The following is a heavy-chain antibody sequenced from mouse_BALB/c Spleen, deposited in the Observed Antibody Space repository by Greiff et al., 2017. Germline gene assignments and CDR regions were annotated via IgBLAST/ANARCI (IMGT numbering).Heavy chain of an antibody. J-gene: IGHJ3*01. CDR3: VTGAFAY. CDR1: GFTFNTYA. V-gene: IGHV10-1*02. D-gene: IGHD4-1*01. Sequence: EVMLVESGGGLVQPKGSLKLSCAASGFTFNTYAMNWVRQAPGKGLEWVARIRSKSNNYATYYADSVKDRFTISRDDSQSMLYLQMNNLKTEDTAMYYCVTGAFAYWGQGTLVTVSA. CDR2: IRSKSNNYAT.